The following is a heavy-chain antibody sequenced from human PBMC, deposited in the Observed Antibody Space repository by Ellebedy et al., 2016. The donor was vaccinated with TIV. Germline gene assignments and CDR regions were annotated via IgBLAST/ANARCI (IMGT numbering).Heavy chain of an antibody. Sequence: GESLKISCAASGFTFISHSMNWVRQAPGKGLEWVSYISRNSDTIYYADSVEGRFTISRDNADNSLYLQMDSLRAEDTAVYYCARGCTSNCPYGYFDFWGRGTLVTVSS. D-gene: IGHD6-13*01. V-gene: IGHV3-48*04. CDR3: ARGCTSNCPYGYFDF. CDR2: ISRNSDTI. J-gene: IGHJ2*01. CDR1: GFTFISHS.